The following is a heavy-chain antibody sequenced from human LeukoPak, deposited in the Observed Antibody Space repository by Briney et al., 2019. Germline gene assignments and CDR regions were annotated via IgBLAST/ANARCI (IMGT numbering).Heavy chain of an antibody. V-gene: IGHV3-23*01. Sequence: PGGSLRLSCAASGFTFSSYAMSWVRQAPGKGLEWVSAISGSGGSTYYADSVKGRFTISRDNSKNTLYLQMNSLRAEDTAVYYCAKDTGITMVRGVIDQHWGQGTLVTVSS. D-gene: IGHD3-10*01. J-gene: IGHJ1*01. CDR2: ISGSGGST. CDR1: GFTFSSYA. CDR3: AKDTGITMVRGVIDQH.